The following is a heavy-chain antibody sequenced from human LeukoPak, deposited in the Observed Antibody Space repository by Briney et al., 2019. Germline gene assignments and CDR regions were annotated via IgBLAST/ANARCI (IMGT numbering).Heavy chain of an antibody. Sequence: SQTLSLTCAVSGGSISSGGYSWSWIRQPPGKGLEWIGYIYHSGSTYYNPSLKSRVTISVDRSKNQFSLKLSPVTAADTAVYYCARSCSSTSCYGAFDIWGQGTMVTVSS. J-gene: IGHJ3*02. D-gene: IGHD2-2*01. CDR2: IYHSGST. CDR1: GGSISSGGYS. CDR3: ARSCSSTSCYGAFDI. V-gene: IGHV4-30-2*01.